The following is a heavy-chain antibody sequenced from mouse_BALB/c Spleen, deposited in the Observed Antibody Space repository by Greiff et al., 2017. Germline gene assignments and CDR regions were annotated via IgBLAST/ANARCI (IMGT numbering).Heavy chain of an antibody. CDR1: GFTFSSYG. CDR2: ISSGGSYT. Sequence: DVKLVESGGDLVKPGGSLKLSCAASGFTFSSYGMSWVRQTPDKRLEWVATISSGGSYTYYPDSVKGRFTISRDNAKNTLYLQMSSLKSEDTAMYYCARTDWDYWYFDVWGAGTTVTVSS. J-gene: IGHJ1*01. D-gene: IGHD4-1*01. CDR3: ARTDWDYWYFDV. V-gene: IGHV5-6*02.